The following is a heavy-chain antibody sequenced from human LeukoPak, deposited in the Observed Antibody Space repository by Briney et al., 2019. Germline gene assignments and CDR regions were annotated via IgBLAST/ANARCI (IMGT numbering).Heavy chain of an antibody. J-gene: IGHJ3*02. D-gene: IGHD6-19*01. CDR2: FDPEDGET. CDR3: ATDADSSGWSHYAFDI. Sequence: GGTLKVSCKVSGYTLTELSMHWVRQAPGKGLEWMGGFDPEDGETIYAQKFQGRVTMTEDTSTDTAYMQLSSLRSEDTAVYYCATDADSSGWSHYAFDIWGQRTMV. CDR1: GYTLTELS. V-gene: IGHV1-24*01.